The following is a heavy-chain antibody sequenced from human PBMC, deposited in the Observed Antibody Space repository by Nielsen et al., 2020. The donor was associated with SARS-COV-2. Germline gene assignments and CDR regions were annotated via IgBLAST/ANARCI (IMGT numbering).Heavy chain of an antibody. J-gene: IGHJ4*02. CDR2: IVNRGDTT. V-gene: IGHV3-23*01. CDR3: AKSPFFDQFENTYYFDH. D-gene: IGHD3/OR15-3a*01. Sequence: GESLKISCAASGFTFNDYAMSWVRQAPGKGLEWVSGIVNRGDTTFYADSAKGRFTISRDNSKNTLYLQMNSLRAEDTAVYYCAKSPFFDQFENTYYFDHWGQGTLVAVSS. CDR1: GFTFNDYA.